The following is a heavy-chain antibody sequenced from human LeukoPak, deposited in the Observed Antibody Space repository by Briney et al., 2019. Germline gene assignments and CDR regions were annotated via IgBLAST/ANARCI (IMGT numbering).Heavy chain of an antibody. J-gene: IGHJ4*02. CDR2: ISSSSSYI. CDR3: ARDYYEYYDRSGYFGY. CDR1: GFTFSSYS. Sequence: GGSLRLSCAASGFTFSSYSMNWVRQAPGKGLEWVSSISSSSSYIYYADSVKGRFTISRDNAKNSLYLQMNSLRAEDTAVYYCARDYYEYYDRSGYFGYWGQGTLVTVSS. D-gene: IGHD3-22*01. V-gene: IGHV3-21*01.